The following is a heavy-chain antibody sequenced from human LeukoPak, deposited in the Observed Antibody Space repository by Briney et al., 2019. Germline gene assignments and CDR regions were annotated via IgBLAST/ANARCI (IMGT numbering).Heavy chain of an antibody. CDR2: IIPIFGTA. V-gene: IGHV1-69*01. CDR1: GGTFSSYA. Sequence: SVKVSCKASGGTFSSYAISWVRQAPGQGLEWMGGIIPIFGTANYAQKFQGRVTITADESTCTAYMELSSLRSEDTAVYYCARVAIAVAGSTYYYYYYGMDVWGKGTTVTVSS. CDR3: ARVAIAVAGSTYYYYYYGMDV. J-gene: IGHJ6*04. D-gene: IGHD6-19*01.